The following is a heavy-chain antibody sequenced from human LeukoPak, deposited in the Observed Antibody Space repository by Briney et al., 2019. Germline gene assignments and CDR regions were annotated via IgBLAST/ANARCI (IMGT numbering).Heavy chain of an antibody. CDR1: GYTFIMYG. CDR2: SSGYNVNT. J-gene: IGHJ3*02. D-gene: IGHD4-17*01. CDR3: ARSDYGDFNDAFDT. Sequence: GASEKVSCKASGYTFIMYGISWVRQAPGQGLEWMGWSSGYNVNTKYAQKFQGRVTMTTDTSTSTAYMELRSLRSEDTAVYYCARSDYGDFNDAFDTWGQGTMVTVSS. V-gene: IGHV1-18*01.